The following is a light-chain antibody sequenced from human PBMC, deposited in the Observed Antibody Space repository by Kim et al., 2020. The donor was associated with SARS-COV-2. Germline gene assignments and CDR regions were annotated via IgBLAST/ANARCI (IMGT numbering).Light chain of an antibody. CDR3: GAYAGSSSL. CDR2: EVN. V-gene: IGLV2-8*01. Sequence: PGQSVTISCTGTSSDVGAYIYVSWYKQKAGKAPKLSIYEVNNRTSGVPDRFSGSKSGNTASLTVSGLQAEDEADYYCGAYAGSSSLFGGGTQLTVL. J-gene: IGLJ2*01. CDR1: SSDVGAYIY.